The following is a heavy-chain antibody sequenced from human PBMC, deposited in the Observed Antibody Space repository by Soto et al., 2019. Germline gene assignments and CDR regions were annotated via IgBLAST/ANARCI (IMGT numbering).Heavy chain of an antibody. Sequence: QVHLVQSGVEVKTPGASVKVSCQASGYTFFTYDISWVRQAPGQGLEWMGWISNYSGDTKYAQKFQGRVTMTTDTSTTTSYLELRSLISDDTAVYYCARHHGPTTSENGFDPWGQGTLVTVSS. CDR2: ISNYSGDT. CDR3: ARHHGPTTSENGFDP. CDR1: GYTFFTYD. V-gene: IGHV1-18*01. J-gene: IGHJ5*02. D-gene: IGHD5-12*01.